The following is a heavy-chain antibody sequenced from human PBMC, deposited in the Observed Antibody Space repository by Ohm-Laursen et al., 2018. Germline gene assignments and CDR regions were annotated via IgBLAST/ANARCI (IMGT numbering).Heavy chain of an antibody. CDR1: GFTFSSYA. J-gene: IGHJ4*02. CDR2: ISTSGSGT. CDR3: AKGSANLGDY. V-gene: IGHV3-23*01. Sequence: SLRLSCSASGFTFSSYAVSWVRQAPGKGLEWVSSISTSGSGTYYANSVKGPFTISRDNTKSTLYLQMDNLRAEDTAVYYCAKGSANLGDYWGQGTLVTVSS.